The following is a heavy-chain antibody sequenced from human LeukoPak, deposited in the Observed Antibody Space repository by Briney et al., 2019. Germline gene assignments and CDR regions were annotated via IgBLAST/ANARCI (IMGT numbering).Heavy chain of an antibody. V-gene: IGHV1-69*13. J-gene: IGHJ4*02. Sequence: ASVNVSCTASGGTFSIYAISWVRQAPGQGLEWMGGIIPIFGTANYAQKFQGRVTITADESTSTAYMELSSLRSEDTAVYYCARDDYGDYRDLYYFDYWGQGTLVTVSS. CDR1: GGTFSIYA. D-gene: IGHD4-17*01. CDR2: IIPIFGTA. CDR3: ARDDYGDYRDLYYFDY.